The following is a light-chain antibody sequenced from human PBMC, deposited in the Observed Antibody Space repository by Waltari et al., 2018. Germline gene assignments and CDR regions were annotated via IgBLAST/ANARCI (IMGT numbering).Light chain of an antibody. CDR1: PSVGRS. Sequence: EIVLTQSPGTLSLSPGERATLSCRASPSVGRSLTWYQQKPGQAPRLLIYGAASRDTGIPDRFSGSGSGTDFSLTISRLEPEDFALYYCQHYVRLPVSFGQGTKVDIK. J-gene: IGKJ1*01. V-gene: IGKV3-20*01. CDR3: QHYVRLPVS. CDR2: GAA.